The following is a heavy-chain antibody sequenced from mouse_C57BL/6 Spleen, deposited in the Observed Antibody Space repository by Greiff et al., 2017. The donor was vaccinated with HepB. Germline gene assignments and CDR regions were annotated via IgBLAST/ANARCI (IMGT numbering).Heavy chain of an antibody. J-gene: IGHJ4*01. CDR2: IDPSDSET. Sequence: QVQLQQPGAELVRPGSSVKLSCKASGYTLTSYWMHWVKQRPIQGLEWIGNIDPSDSETHYNQKFKDKATLTVDKSSSTAYMQLSSLTSEDSAVYYCAREGGLRGAIDYWGQGTSVTVSS. CDR1: GYTLTSYW. V-gene: IGHV1-52*01. CDR3: AREGGLRGAIDY.